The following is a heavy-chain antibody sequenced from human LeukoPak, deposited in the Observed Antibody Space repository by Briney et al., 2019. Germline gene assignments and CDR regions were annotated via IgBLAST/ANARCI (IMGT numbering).Heavy chain of an antibody. J-gene: IGHJ4*02. Sequence: SVKVSCKASGGTFSSYAISWVRQAPGQGLEWMGRIIPIFGTANYAQKFQGRVTITTDESTSTAYMELSSLRSEDTAVYYCARNVDTAMAADYWGQGTLVTVSS. CDR1: GGTFSSYA. D-gene: IGHD5-18*01. CDR3: ARNVDTAMAADY. V-gene: IGHV1-69*05. CDR2: IIPIFGTA.